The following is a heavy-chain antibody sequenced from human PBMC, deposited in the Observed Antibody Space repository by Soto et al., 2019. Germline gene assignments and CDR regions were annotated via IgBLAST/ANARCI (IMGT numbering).Heavy chain of an antibody. CDR3: ARRSSGYYVLYYYYGMDV. CDR1: GGSFSGYY. J-gene: IGHJ6*02. D-gene: IGHD3-22*01. Sequence: SETLSLTCAVYGGSFSGYYWSWIRQPPGKGLEWIGEINHSGSTNYNPSLKSRVTISVDTSKNQFSLKLSSVTAADTAVYYCARRSSGYYVLYYYYGMDVWGQGTTVTVSS. CDR2: INHSGST. V-gene: IGHV4-34*01.